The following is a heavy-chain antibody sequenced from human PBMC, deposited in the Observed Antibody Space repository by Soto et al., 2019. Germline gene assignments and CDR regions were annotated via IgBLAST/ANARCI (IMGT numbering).Heavy chain of an antibody. CDR3: ARDLWGYCGADCYPLDV. D-gene: IGHD2-21*02. V-gene: IGHV4-59*01. J-gene: IGHJ6*02. Sequence: SDTLSLTCSVSGDSISSYYWSWIRQPPGKGLEWIGYMYNTGSTIYNPSLKSRVTISVDTSKNQFSLKLNSVTAADTAVYYCARDLWGYCGADCYPLDVWGQGTTVTVS. CDR2: MYNTGST. CDR1: GDSISSYY.